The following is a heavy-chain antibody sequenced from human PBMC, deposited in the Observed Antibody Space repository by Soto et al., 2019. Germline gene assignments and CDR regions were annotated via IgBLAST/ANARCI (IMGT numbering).Heavy chain of an antibody. V-gene: IGHV3-7*03. J-gene: IGHJ5*02. CDR3: ARQGGSNWSHKYNWFDP. CDR1: GFTFNTHW. D-gene: IGHD6-13*01. Sequence: PGGSLRLSCAASGFTFNTHWMSWVRQAPGKGLEWVANINQDGSKENYVDSARGRFTISRDNAKNSLYLQMNGLRAEDTAMYYCARQGGSNWSHKYNWFDPWGQGTLVTVSS. CDR2: INQDGSKE.